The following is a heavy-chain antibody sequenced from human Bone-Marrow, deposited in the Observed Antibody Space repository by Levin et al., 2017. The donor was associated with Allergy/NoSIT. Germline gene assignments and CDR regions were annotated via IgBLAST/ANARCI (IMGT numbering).Heavy chain of an antibody. CDR1: GFTFGDYA. Sequence: PGGSLRLSCTSSGFTFGDYAMSWVRQVPGKGLEWVGLIRSNSYGGTTEYAASVKGRFIISRDDSKSTAYLHMNSLKTADTAVYYCARYEKTHYYYRGLDVWGQGATVTVSS. J-gene: IGHJ6*02. D-gene: IGHD3-3*01. V-gene: IGHV3-49*04. CDR2: IRSNSYGGTT. CDR3: ARYEKTHYYYRGLDV.